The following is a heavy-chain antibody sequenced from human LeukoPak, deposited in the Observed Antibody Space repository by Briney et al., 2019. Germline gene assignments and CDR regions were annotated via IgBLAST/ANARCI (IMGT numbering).Heavy chain of an antibody. CDR2: MNPNSGNT. V-gene: IGHV1-8*01. CDR3: ARGLLTGIPFDY. Sequence: GASVKVSCKASGYTFTSYDINWVRQATGQGLEWMGWMNPNSGNTGYAQKFQGRVTMTRNTSISTAYMELSSLRSDDTAVYYCARGLLTGIPFDYWGQGTPVIVSS. CDR1: GYTFTSYD. D-gene: IGHD7-27*01. J-gene: IGHJ4*02.